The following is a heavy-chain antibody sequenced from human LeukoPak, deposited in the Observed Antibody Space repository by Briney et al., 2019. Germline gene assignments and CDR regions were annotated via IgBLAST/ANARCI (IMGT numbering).Heavy chain of an antibody. CDR3: AKDLWARDY. Sequence: PGRSLRLSCVVSGFTFDDYAMHWVRQAPGKGLEWVSSISDSGGSTYYADSVKGRFTISRDNSKNTLYLQMSSLRAEDTAVYYCAKDLWARDYWGQGTLVTVSS. V-gene: IGHV3-23*01. CDR2: ISDSGGST. CDR1: GFTFDDYA. D-gene: IGHD7-27*01. J-gene: IGHJ4*02.